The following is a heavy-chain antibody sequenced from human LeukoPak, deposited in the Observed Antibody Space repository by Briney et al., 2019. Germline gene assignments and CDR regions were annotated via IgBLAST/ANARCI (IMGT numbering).Heavy chain of an antibody. CDR2: INPNSGGT. Sequence: ASVKVSCKASGGTFSSYAISWVRQAPGQGLEWMGWINPNSGGTNYAQKFQGRVTMTRDTSISTAYMELSRLRSDDTAVYYCARPWIQLLTPRGGLFDYWGQGTLVTVSS. V-gene: IGHV1-2*02. D-gene: IGHD5-18*01. CDR1: GGTFSSYA. J-gene: IGHJ4*02. CDR3: ARPWIQLLTPRGGLFDY.